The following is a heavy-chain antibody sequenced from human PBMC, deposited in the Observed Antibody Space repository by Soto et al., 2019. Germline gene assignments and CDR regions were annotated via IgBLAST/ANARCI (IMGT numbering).Heavy chain of an antibody. Sequence: QVQLVESGGGVVQPGRSLRVSCAASGFTFSSYGMNWVRQAPGKGLEWVAIISYDGSDKYYADSVKGRFTISRDNSKNALYLQMNSLRGEATAVYCCAKIPESSACGLEGDCDYWGQGALVSVSS. J-gene: IGHJ4*02. CDR3: AKIPESSACGLEGDCDY. CDR1: GFTFSSYG. D-gene: IGHD2-21*01. CDR2: ISYDGSDK. V-gene: IGHV3-30*18.